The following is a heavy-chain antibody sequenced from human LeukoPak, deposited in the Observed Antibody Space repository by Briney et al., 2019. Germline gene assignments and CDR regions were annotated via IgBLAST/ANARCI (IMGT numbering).Heavy chain of an antibody. V-gene: IGHV4-38-2*01. J-gene: IGHJ4*02. CDR2: IYHSGST. CDR3: ALTAVIAAPGTLTPDY. D-gene: IGHD6-13*01. CDR1: GYSISSGYY. Sequence: SETLSLICAVSGYSISSGYYWGWIRQPPGKGLEWIGSIYHSGSTYYNPSLKSRVTISVDTSKNQFSLKLSSVTAADTAVYYCALTAVIAAPGTLTPDYWGQGTLVTVSS.